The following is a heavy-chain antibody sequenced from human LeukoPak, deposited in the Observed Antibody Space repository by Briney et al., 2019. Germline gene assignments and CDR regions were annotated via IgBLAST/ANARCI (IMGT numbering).Heavy chain of an antibody. Sequence: PGGSLRLSCAASGFTFSSYSMTWARQAPGKGLEWIGYIYYSGSTNYNPSLKSRVTISVDTSKNQFSLKLSSVTAADTAVYYCARARVAAAGLFDYWGQGTLVTVSS. V-gene: IGHV4-59*01. D-gene: IGHD6-13*01. CDR2: IYYSGST. CDR3: ARARVAAAGLFDY. J-gene: IGHJ4*02. CDR1: GFTFSSYS.